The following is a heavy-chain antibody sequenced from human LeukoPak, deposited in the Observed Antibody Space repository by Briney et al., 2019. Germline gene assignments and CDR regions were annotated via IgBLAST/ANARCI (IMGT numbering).Heavy chain of an antibody. Sequence: PGGSLRLSCAASGFTFSTYAMSWVRQAPGKGLEWVSVIYSGGSTYYADSVKGRFTVSRDNSKNTLYLQMNSLRAEDTAVYYCARAYDTFDYWGQGTLVTVSS. CDR3: ARAYDTFDY. D-gene: IGHD3-22*01. V-gene: IGHV3-53*01. J-gene: IGHJ4*02. CDR2: IYSGGST. CDR1: GFTFSTYA.